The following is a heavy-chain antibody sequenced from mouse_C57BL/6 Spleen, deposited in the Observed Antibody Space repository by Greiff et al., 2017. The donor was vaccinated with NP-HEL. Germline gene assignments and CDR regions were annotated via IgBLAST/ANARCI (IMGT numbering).Heavy chain of an antibody. CDR3: TRALRLTFAY. CDR1: GYTFTDYE. J-gene: IGHJ3*01. Sequence: QVQLQQSGAELVRPGASVTLSCKASGYTFTDYEMHWVKQTPVHGLEWIGAIDPETGGTAYNQKFKGKAILTADKSSSTAYMELRSLTSEDSAVYYCTRALRLTFAYWGQGTLVTVSA. V-gene: IGHV1-15*01. D-gene: IGHD3-2*02. CDR2: IDPETGGT.